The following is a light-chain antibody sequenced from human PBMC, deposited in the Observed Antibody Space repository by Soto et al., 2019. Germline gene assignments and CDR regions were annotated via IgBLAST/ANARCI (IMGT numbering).Light chain of an antibody. V-gene: IGLV1-51*02. CDR3: GTWDSSLTTYV. J-gene: IGLJ1*01. CDR1: SSDIGRNY. CDR2: ENN. Sequence: QSVLTQPPSVSAAPGQKVTISCSGSSSDIGRNYVSWYQHLPGTAPKLLICENNKRPSGIPDRLSGSKSGSSATLGITGLQTGDEADYYCGTWDSSLTTYVFGPGTKLTVL.